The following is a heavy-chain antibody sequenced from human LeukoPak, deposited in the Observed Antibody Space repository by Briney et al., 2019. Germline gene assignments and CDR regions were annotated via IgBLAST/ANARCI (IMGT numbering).Heavy chain of an antibody. V-gene: IGHV4-34*01. CDR2: INHSGST. J-gene: IGHJ5*02. D-gene: IGHD6-13*01. Sequence: SETLSLTCAVYGGSFSGYYWSWIRQPPGKGLEWIGEINHSGSTNYNPSLKSRVTISVDTSKNQFSLKLSSVTAADTAVYYCATEAAGTQRNWFDPWGQGTLVTVSS. CDR1: GGSFSGYY. CDR3: ATEAAGTQRNWFDP.